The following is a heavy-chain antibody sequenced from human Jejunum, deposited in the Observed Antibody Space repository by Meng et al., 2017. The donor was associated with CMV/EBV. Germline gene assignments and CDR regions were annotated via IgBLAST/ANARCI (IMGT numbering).Heavy chain of an antibody. CDR2: IDHSGST. V-gene: IGHV4-34*01. J-gene: IGHJ4*02. CDR3: ATAIPRSVFDY. Sequence: TCAVYGGSFSNYYWNWIRQPPGKGLEWIGEIDHSGSTTYNPSLQSRVTISVDTSQNHFFLKMTSVTAADTAVYYCATAIPRSVFDYWGQGALVTVSS. CDR1: GGSFSNYY. D-gene: IGHD2-15*01.